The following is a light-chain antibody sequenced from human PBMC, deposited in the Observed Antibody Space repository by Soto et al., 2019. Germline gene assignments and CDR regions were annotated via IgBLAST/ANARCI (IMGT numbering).Light chain of an antibody. CDR1: SSDVGGYNY. CDR2: EVS. V-gene: IGLV2-14*01. Sequence: QSALTQPASVSGSPGQSITISCTGTSSDVGGYNYVSWYQQHPGKAPKLMIFEVSNRPSGVSHRFSGSKSGNMASLTISGLQAEDEADYYCTSYTSSSTYVFGTGTKVTVL. J-gene: IGLJ1*01. CDR3: TSYTSSSTYV.